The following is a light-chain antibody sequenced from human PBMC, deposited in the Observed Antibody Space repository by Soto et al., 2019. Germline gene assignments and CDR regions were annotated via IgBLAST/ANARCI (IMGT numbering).Light chain of an antibody. V-gene: IGLV1-51*01. CDR3: GTWDSSLRVVV. Sequence: QSVLTQPPSVSATPGQKVTISCSGSSSNIGNNYVSWYQQLPGTAPNLLIYDNHKRPSGIPDRFSGSKSGTSATLGITGLQTGDEADYYCGTWDSSLRVVVFGGGTKLTVL. J-gene: IGLJ3*02. CDR2: DNH. CDR1: SSNIGNNY.